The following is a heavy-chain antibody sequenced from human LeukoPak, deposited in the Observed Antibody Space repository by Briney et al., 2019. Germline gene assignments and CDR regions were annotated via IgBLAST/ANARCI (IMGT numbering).Heavy chain of an antibody. CDR1: GYTLTGYY. CDR3: ARGDSGGNHGY. V-gene: IGHV1-46*01. D-gene: IGHD4-23*01. CDR2: INPSGGST. Sequence: GASVKVSCKASGYTLTGYYMHWVRQAPGQGLEWMGIINPSGGSTSYAQKFQGRVTMTRDTSTSTVYMELSSLRSEDTAVYYCARGDSGGNHGYWGQGTLVTVSS. J-gene: IGHJ4*02.